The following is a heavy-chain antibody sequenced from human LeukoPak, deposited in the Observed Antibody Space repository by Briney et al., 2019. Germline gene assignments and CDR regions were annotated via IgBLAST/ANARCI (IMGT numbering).Heavy chain of an antibody. Sequence: SETLSLTCTVSGGSISSGGYYWSWIRQPPGKGLEWIGYIYHSGSTYYNPSLKSRVTISVDRSKNQFSLKLSSVTAADTAVYYCARETSTVVTQDWGQGTLVTVSS. J-gene: IGHJ4*02. CDR3: ARETSTVVTQD. V-gene: IGHV4-30-2*01. CDR1: GGSISSGGYY. CDR2: IYHSGST. D-gene: IGHD4-23*01.